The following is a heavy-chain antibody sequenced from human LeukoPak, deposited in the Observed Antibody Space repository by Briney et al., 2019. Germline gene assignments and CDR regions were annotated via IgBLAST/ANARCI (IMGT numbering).Heavy chain of an antibody. V-gene: IGHV3-33*01. Sequence: GGSLRLSCAASGFTFRSYGMHWVRQAPGEGLEGVAVVWYDGSNKNYAGSVKGRFTISRDNSKNTLYLQMNSLRAEDTAVYYCARDRAAAMEYYYMDVWGKGTTVTVSS. CDR3: ARDRAAAMEYYYMDV. J-gene: IGHJ6*03. CDR2: VWYDGSNK. CDR1: GFTFRSYG. D-gene: IGHD2-2*01.